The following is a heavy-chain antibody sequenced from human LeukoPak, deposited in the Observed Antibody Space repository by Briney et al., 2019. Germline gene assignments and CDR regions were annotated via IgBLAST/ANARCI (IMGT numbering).Heavy chain of an antibody. J-gene: IGHJ4*02. CDR3: ARDRPRGGGSYGYFDY. Sequence: SETLSLTCTVSGGSISSGDCYWSWIRQPPGKGLEWIGYIYYSGSTYYNPSLKSRVTISVDTSKNQFSLKLSSVTAADTAVYYCARDRPRGGGSYGYFDYWGQGTLVTVSS. V-gene: IGHV4-30-4*08. CDR1: GGSISSGDCY. CDR2: IYYSGST. D-gene: IGHD1-26*01.